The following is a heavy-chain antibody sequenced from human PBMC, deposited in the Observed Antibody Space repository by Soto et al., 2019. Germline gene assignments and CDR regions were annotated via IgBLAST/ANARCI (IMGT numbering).Heavy chain of an antibody. V-gene: IGHV4-30-4*01. CDR1: GDSISSADYY. J-gene: IGHJ6*02. CDR3: VRDLWVEPELYYYGMDV. CDR2: IFYSGTT. Sequence: QVQLQESGPGLVRPSQTLSLTCTVSGDSISSADYYWSWIRQTPGKGLEWIGHIFYSGTTYYNPSLKSRLTISVDTSKNHFSLRLTSVTAADTAVYYCVRDLWVEPELYYYGMDVWGQGTTVTVSS. D-gene: IGHD1-1*01.